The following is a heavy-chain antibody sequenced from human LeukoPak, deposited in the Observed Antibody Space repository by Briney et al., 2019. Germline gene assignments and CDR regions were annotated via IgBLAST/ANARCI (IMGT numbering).Heavy chain of an antibody. V-gene: IGHV3-49*04. J-gene: IGHJ5*02. Sequence: GGSLRLSCAASGFTFSSYWMSWVRQAPGKGLEWVGFIRSKAYGGTIEYAASVKGRFTISRDDSKSIAYLQMNSLKTEDTAVYYCTRYSGYWFNPWGQGTLVTVSS. CDR2: IRSKAYGGTI. CDR1: GFTFSSYW. CDR3: TRYSGYWFNP. D-gene: IGHD5-12*01.